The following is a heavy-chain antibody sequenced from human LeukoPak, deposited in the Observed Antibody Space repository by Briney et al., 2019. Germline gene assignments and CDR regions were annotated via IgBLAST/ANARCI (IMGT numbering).Heavy chain of an antibody. D-gene: IGHD5-12*01. CDR2: IIPILGIA. CDR3: ARRVDSSGWDFDL. J-gene: IGHJ2*01. Sequence: SVTVSCKASGGTFSSYAISWVRQAPGQGLEWMGRIIPILGIANYAQKFQGRVTITADKSTSTAYMELSSLRSEDTAVYYCARRVDSSGWDFDLWGRGTLVTVSS. V-gene: IGHV1-69*04. CDR1: GGTFSSYA.